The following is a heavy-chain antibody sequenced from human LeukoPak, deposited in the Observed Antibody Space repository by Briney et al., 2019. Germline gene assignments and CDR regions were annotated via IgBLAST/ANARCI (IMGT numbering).Heavy chain of an antibody. Sequence: PGGSLRLSCAASGFTFSGYAMSWVRQAPGKGLEWVSAISGSGGSTYYADSVKGRFTISRDNAKNSLYLQMNSLRAEDTAVYYCARDRDSSGYYSDYWGQGTLVTVSS. CDR3: ARDRDSSGYYSDY. CDR2: ISGSGGST. CDR1: GFTFSGYA. D-gene: IGHD3-22*01. V-gene: IGHV3-23*01. J-gene: IGHJ4*02.